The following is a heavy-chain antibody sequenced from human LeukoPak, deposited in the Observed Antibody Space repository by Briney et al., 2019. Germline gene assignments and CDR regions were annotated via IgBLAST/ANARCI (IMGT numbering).Heavy chain of an antibody. D-gene: IGHD5-18*01. V-gene: IGHV4-59*01. Sequence: SETLSLTCTASGGSISSYYWSWIRQPPGKGLEWIGYISYSGSTNYNPSLKSRVTISVETSKNQFSLKLSSVTAADTAVYYCATTGYRGFDIWGQGTMVTVPS. CDR3: ATTGYRGFDI. J-gene: IGHJ3*02. CDR1: GGSISSYY. CDR2: ISYSGST.